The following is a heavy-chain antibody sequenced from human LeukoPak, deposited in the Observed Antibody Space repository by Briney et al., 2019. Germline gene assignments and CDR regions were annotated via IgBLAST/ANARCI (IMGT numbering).Heavy chain of an antibody. D-gene: IGHD3-22*01. CDR2: MNPNSGNT. CDR1: GHTFASYD. J-gene: IGHJ3*02. CDR3: ALNYYDSSGSAPDAFDI. Sequence: ASVKVSCKASGHTFASYDINWVRQATGQGLEWMGWMNPNSGNTGYAQKFQGRVTITRNTSISTAYMELSSLRSEDTAVYYCALNYYDSSGSAPDAFDIWGQGTMVTVSS. V-gene: IGHV1-8*03.